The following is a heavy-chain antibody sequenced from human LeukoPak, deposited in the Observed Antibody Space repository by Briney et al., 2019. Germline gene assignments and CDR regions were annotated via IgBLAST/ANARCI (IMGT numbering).Heavy chain of an antibody. CDR1: GGSISSYY. V-gene: IGHV4-59*01. CDR2: IYYSGST. Sequence: SSETLSLTCTVSGGSISSYYWSWIQQPPGKGPEWIGYIYYSGSTNYNPSLKSRVTISVDTSKNQFSLKLSSVTAADTAVYYCARTPVRETTRFDPWGQGTLVTVSS. J-gene: IGHJ5*02. CDR3: ARTPVRETTRFDP. D-gene: IGHD4-17*01.